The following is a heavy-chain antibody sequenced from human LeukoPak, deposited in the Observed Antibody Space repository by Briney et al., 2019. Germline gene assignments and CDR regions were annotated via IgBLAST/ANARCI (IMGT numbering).Heavy chain of an antibody. V-gene: IGHV6-1*01. CDR3: ARGGWYMTVALFDQ. J-gene: IGHJ4*02. CDR1: GDSVSRTNAA. CDR2: TYYRTKWYS. D-gene: IGHD6-19*01. Sequence: SQTLSLTCAISGDSVSRTNAAWNWIRQSPSRGLEWLGRTYYRTKWYSDSAISVRSRVIINPDTSKNQFSLQLNSVTPEDTAVYYCARGGWYMTVALFDQWGQGTPVTVSS.